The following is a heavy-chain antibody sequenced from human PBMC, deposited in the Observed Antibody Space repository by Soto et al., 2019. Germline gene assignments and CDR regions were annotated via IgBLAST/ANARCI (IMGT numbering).Heavy chain of an antibody. V-gene: IGHV4-30-2*01. CDR1: GGSISSGGYY. CDR2: IYHSGST. J-gene: IGHJ4*02. D-gene: IGHD3-22*01. Sequence: PSETLSLTCTVSGGSISSGGYYWSWIRQPPGKGLEWIGYIYHSGSTYYNPSLKSRVTISVDRSKKQFSLKLSSVTAADTALYYCARVRREYDTSGPVDYWGQGTLVTVSS. CDR3: ARVRREYDTSGPVDY.